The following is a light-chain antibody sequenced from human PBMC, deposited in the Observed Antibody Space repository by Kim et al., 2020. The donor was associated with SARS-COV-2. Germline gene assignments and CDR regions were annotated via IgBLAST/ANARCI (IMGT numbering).Light chain of an antibody. CDR2: QAV. V-gene: IGKV1-5*03. J-gene: IGKJ1*01. Sequence: DIQMTQSPTTLSASVGDRVTITCRASQSISKWVAWYQQKPGKAPKLLIYQAVTLESGVPSRFSGTASGTDFTLTISSLQPDDSATYYCQQYKSWTFGQGTKVEIK. CDR1: QSISKW. CDR3: QQYKSWT.